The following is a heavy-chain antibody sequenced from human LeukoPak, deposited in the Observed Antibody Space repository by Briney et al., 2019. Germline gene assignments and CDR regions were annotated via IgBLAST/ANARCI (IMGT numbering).Heavy chain of an antibody. CDR3: ARQSPVYDSWSGYHLSWFDP. CDR2: IYYSGST. CDR1: GGSISSSSYY. J-gene: IGHJ5*02. V-gene: IGHV4-39*01. D-gene: IGHD3-3*01. Sequence: SETLSLTCTVSGGSISSSSYYWGWIRQPPGKGLEWIGSIYYSGSTYYNPSLKSRVTISVDTSKNQFSLKLSSVTAADTAVYYCARQSPVYDSWSGYHLSWFDPWGQGTLVTVSS.